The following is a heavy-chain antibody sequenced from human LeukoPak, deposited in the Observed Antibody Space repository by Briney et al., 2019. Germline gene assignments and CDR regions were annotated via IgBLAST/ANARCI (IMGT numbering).Heavy chain of an antibody. CDR3: ARDITLTRGGRSDY. J-gene: IGHJ4*02. CDR2: INSDGKTT. V-gene: IGHV3-74*01. CDR1: GFTFSSYW. Sequence: PGGSLRLSCAASGFTFSSYWMYWVRQAPGKGVVWVSRINSDGKTTDYADSVKGRFTISRDNAKHALYLQMNSLRAEATAVYYCARDITLTRGGRSDYWGQGTLVTVSA. D-gene: IGHD3-10*01.